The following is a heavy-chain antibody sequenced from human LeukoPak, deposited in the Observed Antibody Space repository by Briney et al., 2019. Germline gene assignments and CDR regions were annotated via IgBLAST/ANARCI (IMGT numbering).Heavy chain of an antibody. Sequence: PGRSLRLSCAASGFTFSSYGMHWVRQAPGKGLEWVAVIWYDGSNKYYADSVKGRFTISRDNSKNTLYLQMNSLRAEDTAVYYCAKEAPHCSSTSCYVEFWGQGTLVTVSS. CDR1: GFTFSSYG. V-gene: IGHV3-33*06. CDR2: IWYDGSNK. CDR3: AKEAPHCSSTSCYVEF. J-gene: IGHJ4*02. D-gene: IGHD2-2*01.